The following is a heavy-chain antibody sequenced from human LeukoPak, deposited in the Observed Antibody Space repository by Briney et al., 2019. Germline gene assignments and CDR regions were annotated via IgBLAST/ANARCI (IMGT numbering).Heavy chain of an antibody. J-gene: IGHJ5*02. CDR2: IYSSGST. V-gene: IGHV4-61*09. CDR1: GASLSSGSDY. D-gene: IGHD6-19*01. CDR3: ARDSSGWYHWFDP. Sequence: SETLSLTCTVSGASLSSGSDYWTWIRQPAGEGLEWIGQIYSSGSTNYSPSLTSRVTISADTSKNQFFLKINSVTAADTAVYYCARDSSGWYHWFDPWGQGTLVTVSS.